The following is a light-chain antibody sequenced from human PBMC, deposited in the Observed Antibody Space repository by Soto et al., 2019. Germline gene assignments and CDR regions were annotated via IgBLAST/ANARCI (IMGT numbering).Light chain of an antibody. CDR1: QNIRSW. CDR3: QQYNSDVLT. V-gene: IGKV1-5*03. J-gene: IGKJ4*01. Sequence: IQMTQSPSTLSASVGDRITITCRASQNIRSWLAWYQQKPGKAPKALIYKASSLESGVPSRFSGSGSGTAFTLTISSLHPDDFAPYFCQQYNSDVLTFGGGTKVEI. CDR2: KAS.